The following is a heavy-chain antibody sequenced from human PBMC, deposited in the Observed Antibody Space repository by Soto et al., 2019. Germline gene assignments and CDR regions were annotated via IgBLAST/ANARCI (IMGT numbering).Heavy chain of an antibody. CDR2: IYYSGST. CDR3: ARDRHYYDSSGYLDY. V-gene: IGHV4-59*12. J-gene: IGHJ4*02. Sequence: SETLSLTCTVSGGSIDNYYWSWIRQPPGKGLEWIGYIYYSGSTYYNPSLKSRVTISVDTSKNQFSLKLSSVTAADTAVYYCARDRHYYDSSGYLDYWGQGTLVTVSS. CDR1: GGSIDNYY. D-gene: IGHD3-22*01.